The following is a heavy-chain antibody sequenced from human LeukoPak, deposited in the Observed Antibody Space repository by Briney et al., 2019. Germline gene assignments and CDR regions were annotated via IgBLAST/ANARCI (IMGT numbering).Heavy chain of an antibody. CDR1: GGSISSSTYY. J-gene: IGHJ5*02. Sequence: IPSETLSLTCTVSGGSISSSTYYWGRIRQPPGKGLEWIGSIYYSGSTYYNPSLKSRVTISVDTSKNQFSLKLSSVTAADTAVYYCARARYDSRSWFDPWGQGTLVTVSS. CDR2: IYYSGST. V-gene: IGHV4-39*07. CDR3: ARARYDSRSWFDP. D-gene: IGHD3-22*01.